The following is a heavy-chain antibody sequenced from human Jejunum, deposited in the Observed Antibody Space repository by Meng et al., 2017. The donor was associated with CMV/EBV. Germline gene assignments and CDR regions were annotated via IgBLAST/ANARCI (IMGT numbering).Heavy chain of an antibody. Sequence: EVQLVESWGGLVQPGXXXXLACAASGFTFSSMWMHWVRQAPGKGLVWVSRIDSDGSYINYADSVKGRFTISRDNAKNTLYLQMNSLRAEDTAVYYCVRWSGSYERGFDSWGQGTLVTVSS. CDR3: VRWSGSYERGFDS. CDR1: GFTFSSMW. V-gene: IGHV3-74*01. CDR2: IDSDGSYI. D-gene: IGHD1-26*01. J-gene: IGHJ4*02.